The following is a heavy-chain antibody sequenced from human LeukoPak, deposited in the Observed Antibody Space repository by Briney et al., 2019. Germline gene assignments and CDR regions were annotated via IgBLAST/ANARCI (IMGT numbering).Heavy chain of an antibody. CDR3: AIIPRAAAGPSARSPFHY. CDR2: INDGGGRT. D-gene: IGHD6-13*01. Sequence: GGSLRLSCAASGFIFSSYAMNWVRQAPGKGLEWVSAINDGGGRTYYADSVKGRFTISRDNSKNTLYLQMNSLRAEDTAVYYCAIIPRAAAGPSARSPFHYWGQGTLVTVSS. V-gene: IGHV3-23*01. CDR1: GFIFSSYA. J-gene: IGHJ4*02.